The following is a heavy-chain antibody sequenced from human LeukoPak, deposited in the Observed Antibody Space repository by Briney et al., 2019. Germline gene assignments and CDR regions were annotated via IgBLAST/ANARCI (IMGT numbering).Heavy chain of an antibody. CDR2: IWYDGSNK. V-gene: IGHV3-33*01. CDR1: GFTFSSYG. Sequence: PGRSLRLSCAASGFTFSSYGMHWVRQAPGKGLEWVAVIWYDGSNKYYADSVKGRFTISRDNSKNTLYLQMNSLRAEDTAVYYCARGFIAAAGENYYFDYWGQGTLVTVSS. J-gene: IGHJ4*02. CDR3: ARGFIAAAGENYYFDY. D-gene: IGHD6-13*01.